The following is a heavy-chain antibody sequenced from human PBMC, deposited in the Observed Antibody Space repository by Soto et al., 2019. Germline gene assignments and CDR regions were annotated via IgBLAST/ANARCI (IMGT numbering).Heavy chain of an antibody. D-gene: IGHD3-22*01. V-gene: IGHV1-3*01. CDR3: SGGSGYPVDF. CDR1: GYTFTNYV. J-gene: IGHJ4*02. Sequence: QVQLVQSGAEVKKPGASVKVSCKASGYTFTNYVMHWVRQAPGQRLEWMGSINAGDDNTKYSQKFQGRVTITTDTSASKAYLELSRLRSEDTAVYLRSGGSGYPVDFRGQGTLVTVSS. CDR2: INAGDDNT.